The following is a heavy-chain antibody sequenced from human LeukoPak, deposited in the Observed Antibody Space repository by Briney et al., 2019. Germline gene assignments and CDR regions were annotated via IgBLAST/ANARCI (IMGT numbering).Heavy chain of an antibody. V-gene: IGHV3-30*04. CDR3: AKGIVVVVAATPEYFQH. CDR1: GFTFSSYA. D-gene: IGHD2-15*01. CDR2: ISYDGSNK. Sequence: GGSLRLSCAASGFTFSSYAMHWVRQAPGKGLEWVAVISYDGSNKYYADSVKGRFTISRDNSKNTLYLQMNSLRAEDTAVYYCAKGIVVVVAATPEYFQHWGQGTLVTVSS. J-gene: IGHJ1*01.